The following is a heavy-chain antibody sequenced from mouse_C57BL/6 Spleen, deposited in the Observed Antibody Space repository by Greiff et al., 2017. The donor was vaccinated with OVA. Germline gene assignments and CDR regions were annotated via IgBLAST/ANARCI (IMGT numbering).Heavy chain of an antibody. V-gene: IGHV1-52*01. CDR2: IDPSDSET. Sequence: VQLQQPGAELVRPGSSVKLSCKASGYTFTSYWMHWVKQRPIQGLEWIGNIDPSDSETHYNQKFKDKATLTVDKSSSTAYMQLSSLTSEDSAVYYCARSYYGSSYIHFDYWGQGTTLTVSS. CDR1: GYTFTSYW. J-gene: IGHJ2*01. CDR3: ARSYYGSSYIHFDY. D-gene: IGHD1-1*01.